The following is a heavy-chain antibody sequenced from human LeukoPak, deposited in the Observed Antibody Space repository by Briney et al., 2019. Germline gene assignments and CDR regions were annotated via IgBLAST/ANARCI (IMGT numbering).Heavy chain of an antibody. Sequence: GGSLRPSGAASGFTFRSYAMSWVRQAPGKGLEWVSGISGSGDSTYYADSVKGRFSISRDNSKNTLWLQMNSLKDEDTAVYYCAKDRRAGSGWGSFDYWGQGTLVTVSS. CDR2: ISGSGDST. CDR1: GFTFRSYA. D-gene: IGHD6-19*01. CDR3: AKDRRAGSGWGSFDY. J-gene: IGHJ4*02. V-gene: IGHV3-23*01.